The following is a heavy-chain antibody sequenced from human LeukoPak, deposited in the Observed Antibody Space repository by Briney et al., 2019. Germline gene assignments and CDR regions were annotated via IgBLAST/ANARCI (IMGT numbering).Heavy chain of an antibody. D-gene: IGHD2-2*01. Sequence: GGSLRLSCAASGFTFSRYSMNWVRQAPGKGLEWISYITSSSSSTIYYADSVEGRFTISRDNAKNLLYLQMNSLRDEDTAVYYCAKGRGEYQLFDYWGQGTLVTVSS. CDR2: ITSSSSSTI. CDR3: AKGRGEYQLFDY. V-gene: IGHV3-48*02. J-gene: IGHJ4*02. CDR1: GFTFSRYS.